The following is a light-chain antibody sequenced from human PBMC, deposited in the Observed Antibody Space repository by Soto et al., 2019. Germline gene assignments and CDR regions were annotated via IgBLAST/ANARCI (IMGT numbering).Light chain of an antibody. CDR1: QDITNF. CDR3: QQYDNLPVS. Sequence: DIQLPQSQSCLSASVKDRIAIXCQASQDITNFLNWYQQKPGKAPKLLISDASNLETGVPSRFSGSGSGTDFTLTIGSLQPEDFATYYCQQYDNLPVSFGQGTRLEIK. J-gene: IGKJ5*01. V-gene: IGKV1-33*01. CDR2: DAS.